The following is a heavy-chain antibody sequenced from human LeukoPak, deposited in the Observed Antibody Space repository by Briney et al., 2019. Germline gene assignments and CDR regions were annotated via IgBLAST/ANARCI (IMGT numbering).Heavy chain of an antibody. CDR3: AKEQTSSGFFDY. J-gene: IGHJ4*02. V-gene: IGHV3-53*01. CDR2: IYSGGST. Sequence: SGGSLRLSCAASGFTVSSNYMSWVRQAPGKGLEWVSVIYSGGSTYYADSVKGRFTVSRDNSKNTLYLQMNSLRAEDRAVYYCAKEQTSSGFFDYWGQGTLVTVSS. D-gene: IGHD3-10*01. CDR1: GFTVSSNY.